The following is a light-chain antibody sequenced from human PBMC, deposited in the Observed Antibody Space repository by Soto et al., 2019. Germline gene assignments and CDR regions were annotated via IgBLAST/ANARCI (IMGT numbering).Light chain of an antibody. CDR2: AAS. V-gene: IGKV3-20*01. J-gene: IGKJ4*01. CDR1: QSVSSTY. CDR3: QQYDGSPLT. Sequence: IVLTQSPGTLSLSPGERATLSCRASQSVSSTYLAWYQQKPGQAPRLLIYAASSRAPGIPDRFSGSGSGTDFTLTISRLGPEDFAVYFCQQYDGSPLTFGGGTKVDIK.